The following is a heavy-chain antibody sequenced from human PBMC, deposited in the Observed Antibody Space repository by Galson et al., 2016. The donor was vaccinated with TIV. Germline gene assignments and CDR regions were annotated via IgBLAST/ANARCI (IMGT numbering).Heavy chain of an antibody. V-gene: IGHV1-69*01. Sequence: VKVSCKASGDTFSSYPFNWVRQAPGQGLEWVGGFFPLFGTANYAQKFQGRVTISADESTSTLYMEVRSLRSEDTAVYYCAKDRNTAMDTYHYYYGMDVWGQGTTVIVSS. CDR3: AKDRNTAMDTYHYYYGMDV. CDR2: FFPLFGTA. D-gene: IGHD5-18*01. J-gene: IGHJ6*02. CDR1: GDTFSSYP.